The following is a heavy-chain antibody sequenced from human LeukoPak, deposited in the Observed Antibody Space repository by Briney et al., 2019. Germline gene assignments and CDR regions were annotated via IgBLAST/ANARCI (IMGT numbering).Heavy chain of an antibody. CDR2: IYTGGST. J-gene: IGHJ4*02. V-gene: IGHV3-66*01. Sequence: PGGSLRLSCAASGFTVSSNYMSWVRQAPGKGLEWVSAIYTGGSTYYAGSVKGRFTISRDNSKNTLYLQMNSLRAEDTAVYYCARNLYYYDSSGYYYYWDQGTLVTVSS. D-gene: IGHD3-22*01. CDR1: GFTVSSNY. CDR3: ARNLYYYDSSGYYYY.